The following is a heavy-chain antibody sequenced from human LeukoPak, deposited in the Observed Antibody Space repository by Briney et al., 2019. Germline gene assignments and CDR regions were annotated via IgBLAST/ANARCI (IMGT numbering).Heavy chain of an antibody. CDR3: ARDTTSVLRYFTFDP. V-gene: IGHV1-2*02. Sequence: ASVKVSCKASGYTFTGHYMHWVRQAPGQGLEWMGWINPNSGGTNYAQKFQGRVTMTRDTSISTAYMELSRLRSDDTAVYYCARDTTSVLRYFTFDPWGQGTLVTVSS. CDR1: GYTFTGHY. D-gene: IGHD3-9*01. J-gene: IGHJ5*02. CDR2: INPNSGGT.